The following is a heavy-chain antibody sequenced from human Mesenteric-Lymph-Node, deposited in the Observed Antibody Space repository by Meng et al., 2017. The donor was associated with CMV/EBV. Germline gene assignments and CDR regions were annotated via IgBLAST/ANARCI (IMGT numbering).Heavy chain of an antibody. J-gene: IGHJ3*01. CDR1: GYTFTGYY. CDR2: LNPNSGDT. CDR3: AKDFDNDGAFDV. D-gene: IGHD1-1*01. Sequence: CKASGYTFTGYYIRWVRQAPGQGLEWMGRLNPNSGDTNYEQKFQGRITTTRDTSISTAYIELTRLTSDDTALYYCAKDFDNDGAFDVWGQGTEVTVSS. V-gene: IGHV1-2*06.